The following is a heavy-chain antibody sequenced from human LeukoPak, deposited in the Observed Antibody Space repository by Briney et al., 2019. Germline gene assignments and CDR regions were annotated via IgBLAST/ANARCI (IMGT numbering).Heavy chain of an antibody. Sequence: GGSLRLSCAASGFTFSKYSMNWVRQAPGKGLEWVSYISSGSSTIYYADSVKGRFTISRDNSKNTLYLQMNSLRAEDTAVYYCAKDHYYGMDVWGQGTTVTVSS. CDR1: GFTFSKYS. V-gene: IGHV3-48*01. CDR2: ISSGSSTI. J-gene: IGHJ6*02. CDR3: AKDHYYGMDV.